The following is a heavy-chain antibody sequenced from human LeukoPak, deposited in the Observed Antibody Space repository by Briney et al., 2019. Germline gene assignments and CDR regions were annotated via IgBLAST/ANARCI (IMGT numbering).Heavy chain of an antibody. V-gene: IGHV3-23*01. CDR3: ARRSPEYNYDY. CDR2: ISGSGRDT. Sequence: GGSLRLSCATSGFTFSGFAMRWVRQAPGKGLEWVSSISGSGRDTYYADSVKGRFTISRDNSKNTLYLQTNSLTAEDTALYYCARRSPEYNYDYWGQGTLVTVSS. D-gene: IGHD6-6*01. CDR1: GFTFSGFA. J-gene: IGHJ4*02.